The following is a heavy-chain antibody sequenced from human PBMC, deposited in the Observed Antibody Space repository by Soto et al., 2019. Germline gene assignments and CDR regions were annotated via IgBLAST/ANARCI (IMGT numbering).Heavy chain of an antibody. CDR1: GGSISSYY. D-gene: IGHD3-10*01. CDR2: IYYSGST. J-gene: IGHJ3*01. Sequence: PSETVSRTCTVSGGSISSYYWSCIRQPPGKGLEWIGYIYYSGSTNYNPSLKSRVTISVDTSKNQFYLKLSSVHVADTAVYFCARESYGFGSTAFDFWGQGTMVTFSS. V-gene: IGHV4-59*12. CDR3: ARESYGFGSTAFDF.